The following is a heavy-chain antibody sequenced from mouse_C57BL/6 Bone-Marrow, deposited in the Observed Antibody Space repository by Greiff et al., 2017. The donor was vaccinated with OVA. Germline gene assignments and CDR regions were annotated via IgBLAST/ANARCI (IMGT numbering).Heavy chain of an antibody. D-gene: IGHD2-4*01. CDR2: IVPEDGET. CDR1: GFYIKDYY. V-gene: IGHV14-2*01. Sequence: VQLQQSGAALVTPGASVKLSCTASGFYIKDYYMHWVKQRTEQGLEWIGRIVPEDGETKYDPKFQGKATITADTSSNTAYLQLSSLTSEDTAVDYCARGDYDPPFAYWGQGTLVTVSA. J-gene: IGHJ3*01. CDR3: ARGDYDPPFAY.